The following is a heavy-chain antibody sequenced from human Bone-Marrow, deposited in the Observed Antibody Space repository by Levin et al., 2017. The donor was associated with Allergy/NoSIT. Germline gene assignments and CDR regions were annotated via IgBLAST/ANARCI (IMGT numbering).Heavy chain of an antibody. J-gene: IGHJ4*02. Sequence: PSETLSLTCTVSGGSISSSSYYWGWIRQPPGKGLEWIGSIYYSGSTYYNPSLKSRVTISVDTSKNQFSLKLSSVTAADTAVYYCASCRSLEMATTPFDYWGQGTLVTVSS. V-gene: IGHV4-39*07. CDR1: GGSISSSSYY. CDR3: ASCRSLEMATTPFDY. CDR2: IYYSGST. D-gene: IGHD5-24*01.